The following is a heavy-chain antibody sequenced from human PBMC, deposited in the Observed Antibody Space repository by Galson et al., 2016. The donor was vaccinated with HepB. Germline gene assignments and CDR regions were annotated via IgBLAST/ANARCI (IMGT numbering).Heavy chain of an antibody. V-gene: IGHV3-53*01. Sequence: SLRLSCAASGFTVSNNYMTWVRQTPGKGLEWVSTIYSGGTTYYADSVEGRFTISRDISKSTVHLHMNSLRAEDTAVYYCARGLGYQYYFDSWGQGTLVTVSS. D-gene: IGHD3-16*01. CDR2: IYSGGTT. CDR1: GFTVSNNY. CDR3: ARGLGYQYYFDS. J-gene: IGHJ4*02.